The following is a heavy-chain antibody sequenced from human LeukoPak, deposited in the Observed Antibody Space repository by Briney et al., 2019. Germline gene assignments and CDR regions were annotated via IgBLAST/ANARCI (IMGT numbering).Heavy chain of an antibody. CDR3: ARDRSIAAAGTGGY. Sequence: ASVKVSCKASGYTFTSYGISWVRQAPGQGLEWMGWISAYNGNTNYAQKLQGRVTMTTDTSTSTASMELRSLRSDDTAVYYCARDRSIAAAGTGGYWGQGTLVTDSS. J-gene: IGHJ4*02. CDR2: ISAYNGNT. CDR1: GYTFTSYG. D-gene: IGHD6-13*01. V-gene: IGHV1-18*01.